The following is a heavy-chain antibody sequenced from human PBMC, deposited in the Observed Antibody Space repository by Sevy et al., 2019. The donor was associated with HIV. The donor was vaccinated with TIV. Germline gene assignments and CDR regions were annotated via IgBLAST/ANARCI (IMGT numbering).Heavy chain of an antibody. CDR3: ARDVVRFDV. J-gene: IGHJ4*02. D-gene: IGHD3-3*01. Sequence: GGSLRLSCVASGFTFSDSYMSWIRQAPGKGLEWVSQISSSAFSSNHADSVKGRFTISRDNAKNSLYLQMNSLGADDTAVYYCARDVVRFDVWGQGTLVTVSS. V-gene: IGHV3-11*06. CDR2: ISSSAFSS. CDR1: GFTFSDSY.